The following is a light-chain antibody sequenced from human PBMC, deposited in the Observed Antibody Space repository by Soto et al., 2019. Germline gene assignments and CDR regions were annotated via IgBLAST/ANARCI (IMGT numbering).Light chain of an antibody. V-gene: IGKV1-9*01. Sequence: IQLTQSPSSLSASVGDRVTITCRASQGLSSYLAWYQQKPGKAPKLLIYAASTLQSGVPSRFSGSESGTDFTLTISSLQPEDFGTYYCQQVNNYPLTFGGGTKVDIK. CDR1: QGLSSY. J-gene: IGKJ4*01. CDR3: QQVNNYPLT. CDR2: AAS.